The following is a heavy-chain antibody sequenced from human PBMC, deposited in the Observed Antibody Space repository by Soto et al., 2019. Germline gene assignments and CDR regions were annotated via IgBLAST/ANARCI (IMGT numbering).Heavy chain of an antibody. J-gene: IGHJ5*02. CDR2: ISGSGGST. Sequence: EVQLLESGGGLVQPGGSLRLSCAASGFTFSSYAMSWVRQAPGKGLEWVSAISGSGGSTYYADSVKGRFTISRDNSKNTLYLQMTSLRAEDTAVYYCAKGLRKVVVAATRDPCWFDPWGQGTLVTVSS. D-gene: IGHD2-15*01. V-gene: IGHV3-23*01. CDR1: GFTFSSYA. CDR3: AKGLRKVVVAATRDPCWFDP.